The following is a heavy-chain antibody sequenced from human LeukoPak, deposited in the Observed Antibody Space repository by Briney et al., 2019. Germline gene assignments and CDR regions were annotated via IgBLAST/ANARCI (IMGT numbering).Heavy chain of an antibody. CDR2: INWNGDST. Sequence: GGSLRPSCAASGFTFDDYGMSWVRQAPGKGLEWVSGINWNGDSTGYADSVKGRFTISRDNAKNSLYLQMDSLRADDTALFYCARATDGSGSPLGYWGQGTLVTVSS. D-gene: IGHD3-10*01. V-gene: IGHV3-20*04. CDR3: ARATDGSGSPLGY. J-gene: IGHJ4*02. CDR1: GFTFDDYG.